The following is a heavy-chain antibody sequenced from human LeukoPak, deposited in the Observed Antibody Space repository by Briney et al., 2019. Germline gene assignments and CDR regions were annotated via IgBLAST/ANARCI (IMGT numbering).Heavy chain of an antibody. CDR1: GGSFSGYY. V-gene: IGHV4-34*01. J-gene: IGHJ6*02. CDR2: INHSGST. Sequence: SETLSLTCAVYGGSFSGYYWSWIRQPPGKGLEWIGEINHSGSTNYNPSLKSRVTISVDTSKNQFSLKLSSVTAADTAVYYCARGLSHCSGGSCYSGAYYYYGMDVWGQGTTVTVSS. CDR3: ARGLSHCSGGSCYSGAYYYYGMDV. D-gene: IGHD2-15*01.